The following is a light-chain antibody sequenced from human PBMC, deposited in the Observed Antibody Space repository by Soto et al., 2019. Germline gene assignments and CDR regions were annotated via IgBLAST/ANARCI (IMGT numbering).Light chain of an antibody. Sequence: EIVLTQSPATLSLSPGERATLSCRASQSVSNFLAWYLQRPGQAPRLLIFDASKRAAGTPDRFSGSGSGTDFTLTISRLEPEDFAVYYCQQYNNWPPTFGQGTRLEIK. J-gene: IGKJ5*01. CDR2: DAS. CDR3: QQYNNWPPT. CDR1: QSVSNF. V-gene: IGKV3-11*01.